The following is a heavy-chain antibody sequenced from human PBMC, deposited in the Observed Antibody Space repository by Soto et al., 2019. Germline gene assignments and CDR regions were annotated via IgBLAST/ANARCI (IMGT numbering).Heavy chain of an antibody. V-gene: IGHV3-9*01. CDR3: AKDRRDLVSSGYGMEV. CDR1: GFTFEDYG. D-gene: IGHD1-26*01. Sequence: GWSLRLSCAASGFTFEDYGMHLVRQVPGKGLEWVAGITWNGGTIGYGDSVKGRFTISRDNAKNSLYLQMNSLRGEDTAFYYCAKDRRDLVSSGYGMEVWGQGTAVTVSS. J-gene: IGHJ6*02. CDR2: ITWNGGTI.